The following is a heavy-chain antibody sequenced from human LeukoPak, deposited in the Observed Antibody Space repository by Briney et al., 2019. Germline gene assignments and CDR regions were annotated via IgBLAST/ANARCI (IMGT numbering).Heavy chain of an antibody. V-gene: IGHV4-4*07. CDR3: ARVRYSDSSVLTRKRSYYFDY. Sequence: PSETLSLTCTVSGGSISSYYWSWIRQPAGKGLESIGHISTSGSTNYNPSLKSRVTMSVDTSKNQFSLKLSSVAAADTAVYYCARVRYSDSSVLTRKRSYYFDYWGQGTLVTVSS. CDR1: GGSISSYY. J-gene: IGHJ4*02. CDR2: ISTSGST. D-gene: IGHD3-22*01.